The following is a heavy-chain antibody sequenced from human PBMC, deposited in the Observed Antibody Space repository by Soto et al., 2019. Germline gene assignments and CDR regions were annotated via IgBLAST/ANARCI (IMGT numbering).Heavy chain of an antibody. CDR2: IWYDGNNK. Sequence: QVQLVESGGGVVQPGRSLRLSCAASGFTFSNYGMHWVRQAPGKGLEWVAVIWYDGNNKYYADSVKGRFTISRDNSKNTLYLQMNSLRAEDTAVYYCARDLHGSGSFYSPDYWGQGTLVTVSS. CDR3: ARDLHGSGSFYSPDY. D-gene: IGHD3-10*01. J-gene: IGHJ4*02. V-gene: IGHV3-33*01. CDR1: GFTFSNYG.